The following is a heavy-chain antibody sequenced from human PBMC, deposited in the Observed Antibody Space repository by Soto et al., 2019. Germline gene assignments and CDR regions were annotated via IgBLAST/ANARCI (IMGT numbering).Heavy chain of an antibody. CDR1: GYSFAGYW. CDR3: ARQIYDSDTGPNSQYYFDS. D-gene: IGHD3-22*01. V-gene: IGHV5-10-1*01. CDR2: IDPSDSQT. Sequence: GESLKISCKGSGYSFAGYWITWVRQKPGKGLEWMGRIDPSDSQTYYSPSFRGHVTISATKSITTVFLQWSSLRASDAAMYYCARQIYDSDTGPNSQYYFDSWGQGTPVTVSS. J-gene: IGHJ4*02.